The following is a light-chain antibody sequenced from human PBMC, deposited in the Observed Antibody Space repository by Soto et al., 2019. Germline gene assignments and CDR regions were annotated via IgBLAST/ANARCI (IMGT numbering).Light chain of an antibody. CDR2: DAS. J-gene: IGKJ4*01. CDR1: QSVSSY. V-gene: IGKV3-11*01. Sequence: EIVLTQSPVTMSLSPGERATLSCRASQSVSSYLAWYQQKPGQAPRLLIYDASNRATGIPARFSRSGSGTDFTLTISSLEPEDFAVYYCQQRSNWPQLTFGGGTKVEIK. CDR3: QQRSNWPQLT.